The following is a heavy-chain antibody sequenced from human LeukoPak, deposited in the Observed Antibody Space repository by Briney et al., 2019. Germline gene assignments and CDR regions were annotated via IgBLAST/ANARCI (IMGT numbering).Heavy chain of an antibody. J-gene: IGHJ6*03. CDR1: GFTFSSYA. CDR3: AKDQGVYYMDV. D-gene: IGHD3-10*01. Sequence: GGSLTLPCAASGFTFSSYAMSWVRHAPGKGLECVSGISGSGGRTNYADSVEGRFTISRDNSKNTLYLQMNSLRVEDTAVYYCAKDQGVYYMDVWGKGTTVTVSS. V-gene: IGHV3-23*01. CDR2: ISGSGGRT.